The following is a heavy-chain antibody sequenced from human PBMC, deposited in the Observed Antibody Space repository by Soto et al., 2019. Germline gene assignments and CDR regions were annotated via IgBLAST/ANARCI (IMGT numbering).Heavy chain of an antibody. J-gene: IGHJ4*02. Sequence: PSETLSLTCTVSGGSISSGGYYWSWIRQHPGKGLEWIGYIYYSGSTNYNPSLKSRVTISVDTSKNQFSLKLSSVTAADTAVYYCARRWGPTFDFWGQGTLVTVSS. V-gene: IGHV4-61*08. CDR1: GGSISSGGYY. D-gene: IGHD1-26*01. CDR2: IYYSGST. CDR3: ARRWGPTFDF.